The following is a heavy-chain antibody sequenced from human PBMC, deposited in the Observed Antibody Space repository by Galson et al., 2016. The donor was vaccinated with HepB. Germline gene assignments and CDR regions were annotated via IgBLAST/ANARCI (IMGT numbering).Heavy chain of an antibody. D-gene: IGHD4-23*01. Sequence: SETLSLTCTVSGGSVSTRTYYWVWIRQPPGKGLEWIGSINYSGNTYYNPSLKSRVTISVDTSKNQFSRNLSSVTAADAAVYYCARDLYGGNSLTYYYGMDVWGQGTTVIVSS. CDR3: ARDLYGGNSLTYYYGMDV. J-gene: IGHJ6*02. V-gene: IGHV4-39*07. CDR1: GGSVSTRTYY. CDR2: INYSGNT.